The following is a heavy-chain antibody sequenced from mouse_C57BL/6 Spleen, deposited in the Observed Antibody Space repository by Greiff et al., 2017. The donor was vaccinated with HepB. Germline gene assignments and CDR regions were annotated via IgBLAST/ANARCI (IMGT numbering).Heavy chain of an antibody. Sequence: QVQLQQSGAELVMPGASVKLSCKASGYTFTSYWMHWVKQRPGQGLEWIGEIDPSDSYTNYNQKFKGKSTLTVDKSSSTAYMQLSSLTSEDSAVYYCARRHYSYYAMDYWGQGTSVTVSS. CDR3: ARRHYSYYAMDY. V-gene: IGHV1-69*01. CDR2: IDPSDSYT. CDR1: GYTFTSYW. J-gene: IGHJ4*01. D-gene: IGHD2-12*01.